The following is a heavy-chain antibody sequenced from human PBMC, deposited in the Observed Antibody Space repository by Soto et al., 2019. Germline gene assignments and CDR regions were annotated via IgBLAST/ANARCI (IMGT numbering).Heavy chain of an antibody. CDR1: GFTFSSYS. J-gene: IGHJ5*02. V-gene: IGHV3-48*01. Sequence: PGGSLRLSCAASGFTFSSYSMHWVRQAPGKGLEWVSYISSRSSTIYYADSVKGRFTISRDNATNSLYLQMNSLRAEDTAVYYCARDRRVRGGITWGQGTLVTVSS. CDR3: ARDRRVRGGIT. CDR2: ISSRSSTI. D-gene: IGHD3-10*01.